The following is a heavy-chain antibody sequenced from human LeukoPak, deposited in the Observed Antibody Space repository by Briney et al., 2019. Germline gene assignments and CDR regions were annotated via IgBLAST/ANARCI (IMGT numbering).Heavy chain of an antibody. J-gene: IGHJ4*02. CDR1: GGSISSYC. Sequence: SETLSLTCTVSGGSISSYCWSWIRQPPGKGLEWIGYIYYSGSTNYNPSLKSRVTISVDTSKNQFSLKLSSVTAADTAVYYCARGKFLEWSSPGFFDYWGQGTLVTVSS. D-gene: IGHD3-3*01. CDR3: ARGKFLEWSSPGFFDY. CDR2: IYYSGST. V-gene: IGHV4-59*01.